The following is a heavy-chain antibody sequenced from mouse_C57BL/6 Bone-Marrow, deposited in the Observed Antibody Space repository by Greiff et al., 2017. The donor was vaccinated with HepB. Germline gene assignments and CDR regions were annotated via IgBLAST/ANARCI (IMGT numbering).Heavy chain of an antibody. D-gene: IGHD2-2*01. CDR1: GYTFTSYW. CDR2: IDPSDSYT. Sequence: QVQLQQPGTELVKPGASVKLSCKASGYTFTSYWMHWVKQRPGQGLEWIGVIDPSDSYTNYNQKFKGKATLTVDTSSSTAYMQLSSLTSEDSAVYYCARRGPGGSYGYDMGAFDYWGQGTTLTVSS. J-gene: IGHJ2*01. CDR3: ARRGPGGSYGYDMGAFDY. V-gene: IGHV1-59*01.